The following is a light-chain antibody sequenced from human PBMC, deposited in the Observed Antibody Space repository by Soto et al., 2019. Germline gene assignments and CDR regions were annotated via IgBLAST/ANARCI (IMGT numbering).Light chain of an antibody. V-gene: IGLV1-40*01. CDR1: SSNIGAGYD. CDR2: GNS. CDR3: QPYDGSLSGCV. Sequence: QSVLTQPPSVSGAPGQRVTISCTGSSSNIGAGYDVHWYQQLPGTAPKLLIYGNSNRPSGVPDRFSGSKSGTSASLAITGLQAEDEAAYYYQPYDGSLSGCVFGVGTKLTVL. J-gene: IGLJ2*01.